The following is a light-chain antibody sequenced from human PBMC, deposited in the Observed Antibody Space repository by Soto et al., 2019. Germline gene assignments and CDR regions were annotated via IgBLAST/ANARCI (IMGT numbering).Light chain of an antibody. CDR2: DAS. J-gene: IGKJ1*01. V-gene: IGKV1-5*01. CDR3: QQYNSYPWT. CDR1: QSISSW. Sequence: DIQMTQSPSTLSASVGDRVTITCRASQSISSWLAWYQQKPGKAPKLLIYDASSLESGVPSRLSGSGYGTEFTLTISRLQPDDFATYYCQQYNSYPWTCGQGTKVEIK.